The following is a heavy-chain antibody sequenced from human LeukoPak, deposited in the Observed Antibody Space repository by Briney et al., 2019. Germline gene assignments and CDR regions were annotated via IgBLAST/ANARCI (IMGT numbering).Heavy chain of an antibody. V-gene: IGHV3-66*01. D-gene: IGHD4-11*01. Sequence: GGSLRLSYVASGVIFSTKYMSWVGQAPGKGLEGGAVIFRGAGTYHAVSVKGRFTISRDTYKNTVYLHMNSLTAADTAVYYCVKEVPGTTIYDWGQGSLVTVSS. CDR2: IFRGAGT. CDR1: GVIFSTKY. J-gene: IGHJ4*02. CDR3: VKEVPGTTIYD.